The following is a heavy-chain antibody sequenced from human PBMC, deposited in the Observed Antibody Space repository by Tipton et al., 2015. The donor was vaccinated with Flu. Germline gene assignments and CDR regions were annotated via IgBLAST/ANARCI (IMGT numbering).Heavy chain of an antibody. CDR3: ARALFWSGYGMFDP. V-gene: IGHV3-48*04. D-gene: IGHD3-3*01. Sequence: SLRLSCAASGFTFSSYSMNWVRQAPGKGLEWVSYISSSSSTIYYADSVKGRFTISRDNAKNSLYLQMNSLRAEDTAVYYCARALFWSGYGMFDPWGQGTLVTVSS. J-gene: IGHJ5*02. CDR2: ISSSSSTI. CDR1: GFTFSSYS.